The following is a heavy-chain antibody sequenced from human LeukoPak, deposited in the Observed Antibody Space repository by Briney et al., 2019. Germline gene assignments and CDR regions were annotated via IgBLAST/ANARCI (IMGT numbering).Heavy chain of an antibody. V-gene: IGHV3-15*01. J-gene: IGHJ4*02. CDR1: GFTFTNAW. CDR3: STDSTIVY. D-gene: IGHD3-9*01. CDR2: IKSKTHGGTT. Sequence: GGSLRLSCAASGFTFTNAWLTWVRQAPGKGLECVGRIKSKTHGGTTDYAAPVNGRFTISRDDSKNTLYLQMNSLKTEDTAVYYCSTDSTIVYWGQGTLVTVSS.